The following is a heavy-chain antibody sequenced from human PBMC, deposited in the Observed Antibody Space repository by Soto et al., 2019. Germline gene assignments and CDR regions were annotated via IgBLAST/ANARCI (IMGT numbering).Heavy chain of an antibody. J-gene: IGHJ6*02. V-gene: IGHV3-30*18. CDR2: ISYDGSNK. Sequence: QVQLVESGGGVVQPGRSLRLSCAASGFTFSSFGMHWVRQAPGKGLEWLAVISYDGSNKYYADSVKGRFTISRDNSKNTLYLQMNSLRAEDTAVYYCAKDLERSSGWSHYYYYGMDVWGQGTTVTVSS. CDR1: GFTFSSFG. D-gene: IGHD6-19*01. CDR3: AKDLERSSGWSHYYYYGMDV.